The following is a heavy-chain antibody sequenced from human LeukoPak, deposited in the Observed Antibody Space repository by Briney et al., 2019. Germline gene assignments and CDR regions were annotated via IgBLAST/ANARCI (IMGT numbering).Heavy chain of an antibody. CDR2: IIPIFGTA. V-gene: IGHV1-69*05. CDR1: GGTFISYA. CDR3: SRRDGYCSSTSCYMSSESFDY. D-gene: IGHD2-2*02. Sequence: SVKVSCKASGGTFISYAISWVRQAPGQGLEWMGRIIPIFGTANYAQKFQGRVRITTDESTSTAYMELSSLRSEDTAVYYCSRRDGYCSSTSCYMSSESFDYWGQGTLVTVSS. J-gene: IGHJ4*02.